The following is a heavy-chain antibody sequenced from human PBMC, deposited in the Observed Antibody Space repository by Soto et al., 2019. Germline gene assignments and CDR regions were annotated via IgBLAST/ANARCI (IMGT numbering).Heavy chain of an antibody. CDR3: AKDFGGDRGFDY. D-gene: IGHD2-21*01. CDR2: ISWNSGSI. Sequence: EVQLVESGGGLVQPGRSLRLSCAASGFTFDDYAMHWVRQAPGKGLEWVSGISWNSGSIGYADSVKGRFTISRDNAKNSLYLQMNSLRAEDTALYYCAKDFGGDRGFDYWGQGTLVTVSS. J-gene: IGHJ4*02. CDR1: GFTFDDYA. V-gene: IGHV3-9*01.